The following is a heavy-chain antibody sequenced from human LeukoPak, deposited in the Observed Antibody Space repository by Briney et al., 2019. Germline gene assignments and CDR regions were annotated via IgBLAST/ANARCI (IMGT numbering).Heavy chain of an antibody. J-gene: IGHJ4*02. D-gene: IGHD1-26*01. CDR2: FYPGDGKT. CDR3: ATEGGIEALYYFDY. CDR1: GYTLTKLS. V-gene: IGHV1-24*01. Sequence: ASVKLSCKVSGYTLTKLSMHWVRQAPGKGLEWMGGFYPGDGKTIYAQKSQGRVTMTEDTSTETAYMELSSLRSEDTAVYYCATEGGIEALYYFDYWGQGTLVTVSS.